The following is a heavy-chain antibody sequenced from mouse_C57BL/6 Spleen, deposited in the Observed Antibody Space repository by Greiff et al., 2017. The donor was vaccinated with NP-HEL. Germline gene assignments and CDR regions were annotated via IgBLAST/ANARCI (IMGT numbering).Heavy chain of an antibody. Sequence: VQLQQPGAELVMPGASVKLSCKASGYTFTSYWMHWVKQRPGQGLEWIGEIDPSDSYTNYNQKFKGKSTLTVDKSSSTAYMQLSSLTSEDSAVYYCARSKDYSNGDYFDYWGQGTTLTVSS. CDR3: ARSKDYSNGDYFDY. J-gene: IGHJ2*01. V-gene: IGHV1-69*01. CDR2: IDPSDSYT. CDR1: GYTFTSYW. D-gene: IGHD2-5*01.